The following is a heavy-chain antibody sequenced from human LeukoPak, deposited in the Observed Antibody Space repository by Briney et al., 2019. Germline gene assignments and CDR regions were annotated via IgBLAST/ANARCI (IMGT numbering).Heavy chain of an antibody. Sequence: PGGSLRLSCAASGFTFNSYAMSWVRQAPGKGLEWVSVISGSGGSTYYEDSVKGRFTISRDNSKNTLYLQMNSLGAEDTAVYYCAKSDCSGGSCYGYDYWGQGTLVTVSS. V-gene: IGHV3-23*01. CDR2: ISGSGGST. D-gene: IGHD2-15*01. CDR1: GFTFNSYA. CDR3: AKSDCSGGSCYGYDY. J-gene: IGHJ4*02.